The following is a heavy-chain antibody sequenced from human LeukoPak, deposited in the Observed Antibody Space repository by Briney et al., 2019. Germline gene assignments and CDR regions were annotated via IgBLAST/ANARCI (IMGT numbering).Heavy chain of an antibody. J-gene: IGHJ5*02. CDR3: ARDWAVAVAGTPNWFDP. D-gene: IGHD6-19*01. V-gene: IGHV3-48*01. CDR2: ISSSGSTI. CDR1: GFTFSSYS. Sequence: GGSLRLSCAASGFTFSSYSLNWVRQAPGKGLEWVSYISSSGSTINYAGSVKGRFTISRDNAKNSLYLQMNSLRAEDTAVYYCARDWAVAVAGTPNWFDPWGQGTLVTVSS.